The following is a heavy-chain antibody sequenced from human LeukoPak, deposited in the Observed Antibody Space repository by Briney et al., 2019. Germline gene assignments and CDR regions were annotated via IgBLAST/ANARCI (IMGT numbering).Heavy chain of an antibody. CDR2: ISGSGGST. D-gene: IGHD3-10*01. CDR3: AKDLSGSGPIMKNDAFDI. CDR1: GFTFSSYA. J-gene: IGHJ3*02. Sequence: GGSLRLSCAASGFTFSSYAMSWVRQTPGKGLEWVSAISGSGGSTYYADSVKGRFTISRDNSKNTLYLQMNSLRAEDTAVYYCAKDLSGSGPIMKNDAFDIWGQGTKVTVSS. V-gene: IGHV3-23*01.